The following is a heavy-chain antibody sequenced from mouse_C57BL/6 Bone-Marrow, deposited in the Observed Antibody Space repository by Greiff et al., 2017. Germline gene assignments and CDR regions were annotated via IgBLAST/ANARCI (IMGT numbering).Heavy chain of an antibody. J-gene: IGHJ2*01. V-gene: IGHV3-6*01. CDR2: ISYDGSN. CDR1: GYSITSGYY. Sequence: EVQLQQSGPGLVKPSQSLSLTCSVTGYSITSGYYWNWIRQFPGNKLEWMGYISYDGSNNYNPSLKNRISITRDTSKNQFFLKLNSVTTEDTATYYCARRGTTVVAPFDYWGQGTTLTVSS. D-gene: IGHD1-1*01. CDR3: ARRGTTVVAPFDY.